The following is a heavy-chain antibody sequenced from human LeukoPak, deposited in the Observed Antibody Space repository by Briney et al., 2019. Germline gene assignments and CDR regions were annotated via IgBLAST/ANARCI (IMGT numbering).Heavy chain of an antibody. Sequence: SETLSLTCTVSGGSISSSSYYWGWIRQPPGKGLEWIGTIYYSGNTYYNPSLKSRVTISVDTSKNQFSLKLSSVTAADTAVYYCARPGPVMVSATGAFDIWGQGTMVTVS. CDR1: GGSISSSSYY. D-gene: IGHD2-15*01. CDR2: IYYSGNT. CDR3: ARPGPVMVSATGAFDI. J-gene: IGHJ3*02. V-gene: IGHV4-39*01.